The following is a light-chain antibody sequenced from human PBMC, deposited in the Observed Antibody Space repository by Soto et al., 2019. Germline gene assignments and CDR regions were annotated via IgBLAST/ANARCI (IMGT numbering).Light chain of an antibody. CDR1: SSDVGSYNY. J-gene: IGLJ1*01. V-gene: IGLV2-14*01. CDR3: SSYTSGSTLYV. Sequence: QSALAQPASVSGSPGQSITISCTGTSSDVGSYNYVSWYQQHPGKAPRLMIYASRNRPSGVSHRFSGSRSGNTASLTISGLRAEDETDYFCSSYTSGSTLYVFGSGTKV. CDR2: ASR.